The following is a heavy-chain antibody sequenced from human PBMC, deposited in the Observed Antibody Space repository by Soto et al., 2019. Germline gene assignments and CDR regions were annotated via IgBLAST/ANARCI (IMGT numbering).Heavy chain of an antibody. Sequence: EVQLLESGGGLIQPGGSLRLSCVTSGFTFSNYAMSWVRQAPGKGLEWVSGFGVDGVTYYADSVRGRFTISRDNSKNTLHLQMNSLRVEDTALYYCAKAKGSFDHTGPDQWGQGTLVNVS. CDR1: GFTFSNYA. V-gene: IGHV3-23*01. CDR3: AKAKGSFDHTGPDQ. J-gene: IGHJ4*02. CDR2: FGVDGVT. D-gene: IGHD2-8*02.